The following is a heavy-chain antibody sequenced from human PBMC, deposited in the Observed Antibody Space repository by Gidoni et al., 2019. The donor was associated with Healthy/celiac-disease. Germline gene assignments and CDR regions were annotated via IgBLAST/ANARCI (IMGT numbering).Heavy chain of an antibody. CDR3: ARGGKYSSGWYPS. CDR1: GFTFSSDD. V-gene: IGHV3-48*03. Sequence: EVQLVESGGGLVQPGGSLRLSCAASGFTFSSDDMNWVRQAPGKGLEWVSYISSSGSTIYYADSVKGRFTISRDNAKNSLYLQMNSLRAEDTAVYYCARGGKYSSGWYPSWGQGTLVTVSS. J-gene: IGHJ4*02. CDR2: ISSSGSTI. D-gene: IGHD6-19*01.